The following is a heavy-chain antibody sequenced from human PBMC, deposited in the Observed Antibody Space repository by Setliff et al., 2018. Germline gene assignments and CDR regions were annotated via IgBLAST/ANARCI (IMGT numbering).Heavy chain of an antibody. CDR3: VRARYCSGGRCYWTWLDS. V-gene: IGHV4-59*12. D-gene: IGHD2-15*01. Sequence: PSETLSLTCTVSGGSISTYYWSWIRQPPGKGLEWLGYVYYSGSTNYNPSLKSRVTISLDTSNLQFFLTLNSVTVADTAVYYCVRARYCSGGRCYWTWLDSWAQGTLVTVSS. CDR2: VYYSGST. J-gene: IGHJ5*01. CDR1: GGSISTYY.